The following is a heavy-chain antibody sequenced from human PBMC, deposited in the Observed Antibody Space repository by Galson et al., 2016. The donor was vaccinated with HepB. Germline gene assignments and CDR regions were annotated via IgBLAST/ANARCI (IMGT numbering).Heavy chain of an antibody. V-gene: IGHV3-30*18. CDR3: AKAPFAWEVPDY. D-gene: IGHD1-26*01. CDR2: ISYDGSNK. Sequence: SLRLSCAASGFTFSSYGMHWVRQAPGKGLEWVAIISYDGSNKYYGDSVKGRFTISRDNSKNTLYLQMNSLRPEDTAVYYCAKAPFAWEVPDYWGQGALVTVSS. CDR1: GFTFSSYG. J-gene: IGHJ4*02.